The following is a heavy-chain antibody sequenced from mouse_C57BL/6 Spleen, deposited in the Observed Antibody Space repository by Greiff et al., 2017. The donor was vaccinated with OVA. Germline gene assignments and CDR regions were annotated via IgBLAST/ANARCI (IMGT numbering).Heavy chain of an antibody. CDR2: INPSSGYT. V-gene: IGHV1-4*01. J-gene: IGHJ2*01. CDR1: GYTFTSYT. Sequence: VKLQESGAELARPGASVKMSCKASGYTFTSYTMHWVKQRPGQGLEWIGYINPSSGYTKYNQKFKDKATLTADKSSSTAYMQLSSLTSEDSAVYYCARWVTTVVAGDYWGQGTTLTVSS. D-gene: IGHD1-1*01. CDR3: ARWVTTVVAGDY.